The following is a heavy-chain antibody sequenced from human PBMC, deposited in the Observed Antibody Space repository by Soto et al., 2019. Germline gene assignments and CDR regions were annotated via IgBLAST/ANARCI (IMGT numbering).Heavy chain of an antibody. CDR1: GFTFSSYG. J-gene: IGHJ4*02. D-gene: IGHD1-26*01. Sequence: GGSLRLSCAASGFTFSSYGMHWVRQAPGKGLEWVAVISSDGSNKYYADSVKGRFTITRDNSKNTLYLQMNSLRAADTAVYYCAKDRPQAIVGRGGFDYWGQGTLVTVSS. V-gene: IGHV3-30*18. CDR3: AKDRPQAIVGRGGFDY. CDR2: ISSDGSNK.